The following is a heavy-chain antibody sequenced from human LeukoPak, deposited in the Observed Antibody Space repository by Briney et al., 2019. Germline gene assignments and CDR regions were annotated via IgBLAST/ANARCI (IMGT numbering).Heavy chain of an antibody. V-gene: IGHV4-59*01. CDR3: ARDQNRYSFGEFDS. Sequence: SETLSLTCTVSGATITSYYWHWIRQPPGKGLEWIGYIYYSGTTKYNPSLKSRVTISVDTPKNHFSLKLGSVTAADTAVYYCARDQNRYSFGEFDSWGQGTLVTVSS. CDR2: IYYSGTT. D-gene: IGHD5-18*01. CDR1: GATITSYY. J-gene: IGHJ4*02.